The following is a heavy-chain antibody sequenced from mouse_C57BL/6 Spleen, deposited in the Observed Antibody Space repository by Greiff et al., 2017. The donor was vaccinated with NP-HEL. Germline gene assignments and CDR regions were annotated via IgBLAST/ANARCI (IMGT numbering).Heavy chain of an antibody. D-gene: IGHD2-4*01. V-gene: IGHV1-82*01. CDR2: IYPGDGDT. CDR1: GYAFSSSW. Sequence: VQLQQSGPELVKPGASVKISCKASGYAFSSSWMNWVKQRPGKGLEWIGRIYPGDGDTNYNGKFKGKATLTADKSSSTAYMQLSSLTSEDSAVYFCADYDYDPWFAYWGQGTLVTVSA. J-gene: IGHJ3*01. CDR3: ADYDYDPWFAY.